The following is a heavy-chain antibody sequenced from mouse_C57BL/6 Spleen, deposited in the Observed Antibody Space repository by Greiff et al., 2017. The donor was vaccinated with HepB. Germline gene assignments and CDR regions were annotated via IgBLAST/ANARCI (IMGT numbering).Heavy chain of an antibody. CDR1: GYTFTDYE. V-gene: IGHV1-15*01. D-gene: IGHD1-1*01. CDR3: TGTTVVATEDY. J-gene: IGHJ2*01. Sequence: VQRVESGAELVRPGASVTLSCKASGYTFTDYEMHWVKQTPVHGLEWIGAIDPETGGTAYNQKFKGKAILTADKSSSTAYMELRSLTSEDSAVYYGTGTTVVATEDYWGQGTTLTVSS. CDR2: IDPETGGT.